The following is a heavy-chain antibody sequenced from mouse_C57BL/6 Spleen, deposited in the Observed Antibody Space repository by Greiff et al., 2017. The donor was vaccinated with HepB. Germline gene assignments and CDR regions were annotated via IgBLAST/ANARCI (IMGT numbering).Heavy chain of an antibody. V-gene: IGHV1-59*01. CDR1: GYTFTSYW. CDR2: IDPSDSYT. D-gene: IGHD1-1*01. Sequence: QVQLQQPGAELVRPGTSVKLSCKASGYTFTSYWMHWVKQRPGQGLEWIGVIDPSDSYTNYNQKFKGKATLTVDTSSSTAYMQLSSLTSEDSAVYYGARPNYYGSSYGFACWGQGALVTVAA. J-gene: IGHJ3*01. CDR3: ARPNYYGSSYGFAC.